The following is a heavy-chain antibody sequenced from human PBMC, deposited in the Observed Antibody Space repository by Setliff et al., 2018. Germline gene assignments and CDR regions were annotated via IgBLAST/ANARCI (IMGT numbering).Heavy chain of an antibody. CDR1: GFPFSDSG. Sequence: RLSCETSGFPFSDSGMQWVRQAPGRGLEWVAFLRSDGTTRYQSDSMKARFTISRDNSKNTLYLQMNSLRPEDTAGYFCAKENHFWGGYPNYFRLYYLDFWGPGTLVTVSS. J-gene: IGHJ4*02. CDR3: AKENHFWGGYPNYFRLYYLDF. CDR2: LRSDGTTR. V-gene: IGHV3-30*02. D-gene: IGHD3-3*02.